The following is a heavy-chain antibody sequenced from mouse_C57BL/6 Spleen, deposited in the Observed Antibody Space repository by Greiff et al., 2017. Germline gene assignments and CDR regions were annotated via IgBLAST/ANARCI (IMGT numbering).Heavy chain of an antibody. Sequence: QVQLKQPGAELVKPGASVKLSCKASGYTFTSYWMHWVKQRPGQGLEWIGMIHPNSGSTNYNEKFKSKATLTVDKSSSTAYMQLSSLTSEDSAFYYCARPYYGSEGAWFAYWGRGTLVTVSA. CDR2: IHPNSGST. D-gene: IGHD1-1*01. J-gene: IGHJ3*01. V-gene: IGHV1-64*01. CDR1: GYTFTSYW. CDR3: ARPYYGSEGAWFAY.